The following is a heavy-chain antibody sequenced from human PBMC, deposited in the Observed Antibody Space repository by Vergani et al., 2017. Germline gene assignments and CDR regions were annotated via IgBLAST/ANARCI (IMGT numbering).Heavy chain of an antibody. J-gene: IGHJ4*02. CDR2: IYYSGST. D-gene: IGHD3-16*02. CDR3: ARGNYVWGSYRYFDY. V-gene: IGHV4-59*01. CDR1: GGSISSYY. Sequence: QVQLQESGPGLVKPSETLSLTCTVSGGSISSYYWSWIRQPPGKGLEWIGYIYYSGSTNYNPSLKSRVTISVDTSKNQFSLKLSSVTAADTAVYYCARGNYVWGSYRYFDYWGQGTLVTVSS.